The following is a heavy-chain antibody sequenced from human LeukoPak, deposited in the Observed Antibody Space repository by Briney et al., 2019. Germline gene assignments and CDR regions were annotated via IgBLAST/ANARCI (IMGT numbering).Heavy chain of an antibody. V-gene: IGHV3-48*02. CDR2: STNSVTDI. J-gene: IGHJ3*02. CDR3: ARGRDHAFDI. Sequence: PGMSLRLSCAASGFTFSSYGMHRVRQAPGKGPEWVSFSTNSVTDISYADSVRGRFTISRDNAKNSLYLQMNDLRDEDTAVYYCARGRDHAFDIWGQGTMVTVSS. CDR1: GFTFSSYG.